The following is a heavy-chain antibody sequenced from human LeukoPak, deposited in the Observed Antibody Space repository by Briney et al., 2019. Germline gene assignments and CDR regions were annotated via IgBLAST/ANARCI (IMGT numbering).Heavy chain of an antibody. V-gene: IGHV4-39*01. D-gene: IGHD6-13*01. CDR2: IYYSGST. CDR3: ARPEEGIAAAAPFDY. J-gene: IGHJ4*02. Sequence: SETLSLTCAVSGGSISSSNWWSWVRQPPGKGLEWIGSIYYSGSTYYNPSLKSRVTISVDTSKNQFSLKLSSVTAADRAVYYCARPEEGIAAAAPFDYWGQGTLVTVSS. CDR1: GGSISSSNW.